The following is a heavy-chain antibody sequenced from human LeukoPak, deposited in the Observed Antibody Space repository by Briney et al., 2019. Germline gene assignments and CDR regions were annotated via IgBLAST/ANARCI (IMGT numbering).Heavy chain of an antibody. V-gene: IGHV1-18*04. CDR1: GYTFTSHY. CDR2: ISAYNGNT. D-gene: IGHD6-19*01. Sequence: ASVKVSCKASGYTFTSHYMHWVRQAPGQGLEWMGWISAYNGNTNYAQKLQGRVTMTTDTSTSTAYMELRSLRSDDTAVYYCARDPIAVAGIRGLNIAYWGQGTLVTVSS. J-gene: IGHJ4*02. CDR3: ARDPIAVAGIRGLNIAY.